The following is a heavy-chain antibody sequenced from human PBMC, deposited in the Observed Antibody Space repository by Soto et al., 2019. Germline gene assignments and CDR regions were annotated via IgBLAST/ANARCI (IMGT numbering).Heavy chain of an antibody. D-gene: IGHD3-16*01. J-gene: IGHJ6*02. CDR2: IYYSGST. CDR3: ARREGGSESYYYYGMDV. Sequence: SETLSLTCTVSGGSISSSSYYWGWIRQPPGKGLEWIGSIYYSGSTYYNPSLKSRVTISVDTSKNQFSLKLSSVTAADTAVYYCARREGGSESYYYYGMDVWGQGTTVTVS. V-gene: IGHV4-39*01. CDR1: GGSISSSSYY.